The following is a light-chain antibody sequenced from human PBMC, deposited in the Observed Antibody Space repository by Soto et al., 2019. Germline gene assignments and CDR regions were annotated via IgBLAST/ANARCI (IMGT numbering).Light chain of an antibody. CDR1: QSISSW. Sequence: DLQMTQSPSTLSSSLGDSVTITCRGSQSISSWLAWYQQKPGKAPKLLIYKAYSLESGVPSRFSGSGSGTEFTLTISSLQPDDFATYYCQQYNSYSPWTFGQGTKVDIK. V-gene: IGKV1-5*03. CDR3: QQYNSYSPWT. CDR2: KAY. J-gene: IGKJ1*01.